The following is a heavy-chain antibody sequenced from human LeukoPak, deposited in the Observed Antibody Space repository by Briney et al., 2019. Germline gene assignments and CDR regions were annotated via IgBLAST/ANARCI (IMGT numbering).Heavy chain of an antibody. CDR1: GGSISSYY. V-gene: IGHV4-59*01. D-gene: IGHD1-26*01. CDR2: IYYSGST. Sequence: SETLSLTCTVSGGSISSYYWSWIRQLPGKGVEWIGYIYYSGSTNYNPSLKSRVTISVDTSKNQFSLKLSSVTAADTAVYYCARSAIVGATALFVYWGQGTLVTVSS. CDR3: ARSAIVGATALFVY. J-gene: IGHJ4*02.